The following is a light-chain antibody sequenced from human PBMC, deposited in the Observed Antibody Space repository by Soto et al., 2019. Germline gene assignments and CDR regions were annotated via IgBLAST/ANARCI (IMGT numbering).Light chain of an antibody. CDR1: SSDVGAYKY. Sequence: QSVLTQPPSASGSPGQSVTSSCTGTSSDVGAYKYVSWYQQYPGKAPKLMIYEVTNRPSGVPDRFSGSKSGNTAALTVSGLQAEDEADYYCTSYVGNDIWVFGGGTTLTVL. CDR3: TSYVGNDIWV. J-gene: IGLJ3*02. V-gene: IGLV2-8*01. CDR2: EVT.